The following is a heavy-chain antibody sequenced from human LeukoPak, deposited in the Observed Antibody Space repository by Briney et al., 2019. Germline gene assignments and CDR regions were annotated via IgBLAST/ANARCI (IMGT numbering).Heavy chain of an antibody. V-gene: IGHV3-23*01. CDR1: GFTFSDYA. Sequence: GGSLRLSCVASGFTFSDYAMTWVRQAPGKGLEWVSGISGSGGSTNYADSVKGRFTISRDNAKNSLYLQMNSLRAEDTAVYYCANTQGSGSYYENWGQGTLVTVSS. J-gene: IGHJ4*02. CDR2: ISGSGGST. D-gene: IGHD3-10*01. CDR3: ANTQGSGSYYEN.